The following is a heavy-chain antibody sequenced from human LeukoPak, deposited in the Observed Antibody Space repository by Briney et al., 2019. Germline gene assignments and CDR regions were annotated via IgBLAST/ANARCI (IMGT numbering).Heavy chain of an antibody. D-gene: IGHD5-24*01. CDR2: ISSSSSYI. J-gene: IGHJ4*02. Sequence: GGSLRLSCAASGFTFSSYSMNWVRQAPGKGLEWVSSISSSSSYIYYADSVKGRFTISRDNAKNSLYLQMNSLRAEDTAVYYCVRDSSGRDGYNYDFDYWGQGTLVTVSS. CDR1: GFTFSSYS. V-gene: IGHV3-21*01. CDR3: VRDSSGRDGYNYDFDY.